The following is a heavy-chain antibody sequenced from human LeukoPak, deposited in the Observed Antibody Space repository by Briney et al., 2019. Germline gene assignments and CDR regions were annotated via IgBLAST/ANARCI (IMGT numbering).Heavy chain of an antibody. D-gene: IGHD3-10*01. CDR2: INPNSGGT. CDR3: ASSYGSGSLFDY. Sequence: ASVKVSCKASGGTFSSYAISWVRQAPGQGLEWMGWINPNSGGTNYAQKFQGRVTMTRDTSISTAYMELSRLRSDDTAAYYCASSYGSGSLFDYWGQGTLVTVSS. CDR1: GGTFSSYA. V-gene: IGHV1-2*02. J-gene: IGHJ4*02.